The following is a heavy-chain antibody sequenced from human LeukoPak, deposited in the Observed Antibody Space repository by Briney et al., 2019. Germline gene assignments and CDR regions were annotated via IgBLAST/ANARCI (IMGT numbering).Heavy chain of an antibody. J-gene: IGHJ4*02. CDR1: GYTFTSYD. CDR2: INPNSGGT. CDR3: ARPTDSGSWTLFDY. Sequence: ASVKVSCKASGYTFTSYDINWVRQATGQGLEWMGWINPNSGGTNYAQKFQGRVTMTRDTSISTAYMELSRLRSDDTAVYYCARPTDSGSWTLFDYWGQGTLVTVSS. D-gene: IGHD6-13*01. V-gene: IGHV1-2*02.